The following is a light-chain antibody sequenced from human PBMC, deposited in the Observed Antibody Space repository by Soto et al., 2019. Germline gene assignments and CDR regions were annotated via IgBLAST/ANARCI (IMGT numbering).Light chain of an antibody. J-gene: IGLJ2*01. Sequence: QSVLTQPPSASGSPGQSLTISCTGTSSDVGGYNYVSWYQQHPGKAPKLMIYEVTKRPSGVPDRFSDSKSGNTASLTVSGLQAEDEADYYCSSYAGSKTLFGGGTKLTVL. CDR3: SSYAGSKTL. CDR1: SSDVGGYNY. V-gene: IGLV2-8*01. CDR2: EVT.